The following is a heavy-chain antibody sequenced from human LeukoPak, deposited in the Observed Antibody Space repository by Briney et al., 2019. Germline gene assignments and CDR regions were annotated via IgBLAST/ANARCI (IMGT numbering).Heavy chain of an antibody. J-gene: IGHJ6*02. D-gene: IGHD3-10*01. CDR2: IYYSGST. CDR3: AAGSGYYYYGMDV. CDR1: GGSISSYY. Sequence: SSETLSLTCTVSGGSISSYYWSWIRQPAGKGLEWIGYIYYSGSTNYNPSLKSRVTISVDTSKNQFSLKLSSVTAADTAVYYCAAGSGYYYYGMDVWGQGTTVTVSS. V-gene: IGHV4-59*01.